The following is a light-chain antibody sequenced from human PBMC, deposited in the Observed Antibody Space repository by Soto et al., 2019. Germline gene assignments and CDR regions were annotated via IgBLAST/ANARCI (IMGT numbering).Light chain of an antibody. CDR3: MLPLQTLIT. CDR1: QSLTHSSGYNY. Sequence: EIVLTQSPLSLSVSPGEPACISCRSSQSLTHSSGYNYLDWYLLKPGQPPQLLIYLGSNRGSGVPDRFSGSGSGTDYTLTISRVETEDAGVYFCMLPLQTLITFGQGTRLEIQ. J-gene: IGKJ5*01. CDR2: LGS. V-gene: IGKV2-28*01.